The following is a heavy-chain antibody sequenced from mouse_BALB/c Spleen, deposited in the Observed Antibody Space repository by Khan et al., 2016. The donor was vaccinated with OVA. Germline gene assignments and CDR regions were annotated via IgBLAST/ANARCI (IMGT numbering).Heavy chain of an antibody. CDR3: ARDDYGNFLYFDY. J-gene: IGHJ2*01. D-gene: IGHD2-1*01. Sequence: QIQLVQSGGEVIRPGTSVKVSCKASGYAFTHYLIEWVKQRPGQGLEWIGVINPGSGSTNYNEKFKGKAILTADKSSSTAYMQLSSLTSDDSAVYFCARDDYGNFLYFDYWGQGTTLTVSS. V-gene: IGHV1-54*03. CDR2: INPGSGST. CDR1: GYAFTHYL.